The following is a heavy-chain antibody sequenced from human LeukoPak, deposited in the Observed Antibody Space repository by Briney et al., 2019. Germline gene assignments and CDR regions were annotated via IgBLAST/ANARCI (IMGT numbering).Heavy chain of an antibody. CDR3: AREEYGDYVGY. Sequence: SETLSLTSAVYGGSFSGYYWSWIRQPPGKGLEWIGEINHSGSTNYNPSLKSRVTISVDTSKNQFSLKLNSVTAADTAVYYCAREEYGDYVGYWGQGTLVTVAS. CDR1: GGSFSGYY. CDR2: INHSGST. J-gene: IGHJ4*02. D-gene: IGHD4-17*01. V-gene: IGHV4-34*01.